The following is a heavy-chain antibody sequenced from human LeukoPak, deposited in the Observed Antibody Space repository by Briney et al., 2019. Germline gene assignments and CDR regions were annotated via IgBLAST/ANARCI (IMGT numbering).Heavy chain of an antibody. CDR2: IRQDGSEI. CDR3: ARDKIVGATYFDF. D-gene: IGHD1-26*01. V-gene: IGHV3-7*01. CDR1: GFTFGDYA. Sequence: PGRSLRLSCTASGFTFGDYAISWVRQAPGKGLEWVANIRQDGSEIYYVDSVKGRFTISRDNAKNSLFLQMNSLRAEDTAVYYCARDKIVGATYFDFWGQGTLVTVSS. J-gene: IGHJ4*02.